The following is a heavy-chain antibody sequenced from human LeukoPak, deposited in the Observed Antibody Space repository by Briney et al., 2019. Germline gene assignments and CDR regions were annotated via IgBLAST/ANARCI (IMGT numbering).Heavy chain of an antibody. J-gene: IGHJ3*02. V-gene: IGHV3-21*01. CDR2: ISSSSSYI. Sequence: GGSLRLSCAASGFTVSSNYMSWVRQAPGKGLEWVSSISSSSSYIYYADSVKGRFTISRDNAKNSLYLQMNSLRAEDTAVYYCARDDFGGSSSAGAFDIWGQGTMVTVSS. D-gene: IGHD6-6*01. CDR1: GFTVSSNY. CDR3: ARDDFGGSSSAGAFDI.